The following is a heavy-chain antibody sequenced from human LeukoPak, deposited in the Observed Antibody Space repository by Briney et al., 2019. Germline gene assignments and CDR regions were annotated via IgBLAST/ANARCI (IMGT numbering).Heavy chain of an antibody. CDR2: IYTSGST. CDR1: GGSINSGRYY. J-gene: IGHJ6*03. Sequence: SETLSLTCTVSGGSINSGRYYWSWIRQPAGKGLEWLGRIYTSGSTNNNPSLKSRVTISADTSRNQFSLNLTSVTAADTAVYYCAREAPYCTSTSCPWFYYMDVWGKGTTVTVSS. CDR3: AREAPYCTSTSCPWFYYMDV. V-gene: IGHV4-61*02. D-gene: IGHD2-2*01.